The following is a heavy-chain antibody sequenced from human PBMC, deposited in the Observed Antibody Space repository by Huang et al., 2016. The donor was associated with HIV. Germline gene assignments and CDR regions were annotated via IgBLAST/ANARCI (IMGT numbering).Heavy chain of an antibody. CDR2: IDHRGTN. Sequence: QVRLHQWGTGVLKPSETLSLKCAVYGGSFSGHYCTWIRQSPGKGLEWIGEIDHRGTNSSNSYLKSRVSMSRDTSKSQFYLNLTSVTATDTGKYYCARQRMTEGNSESTWSYFDSWGQGTLVIVSS. J-gene: IGHJ4*02. D-gene: IGHD2-21*02. V-gene: IGHV4-34*01. CDR1: GGSFSGHY. CDR3: ARQRMTEGNSESTWSYFDS.